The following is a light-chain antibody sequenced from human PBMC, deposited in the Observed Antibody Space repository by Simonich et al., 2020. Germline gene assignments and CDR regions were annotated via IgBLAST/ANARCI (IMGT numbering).Light chain of an antibody. CDR1: SSDVGSYNY. Sequence: QSALTQPASVSGSPGQSITISCTGTSSDVGSYNYVSWYQQHPGKAPKLMIYEVSKRPSGVPERFSGSKSGNTASLTVSGLQAEDEADYYCSSYAGSNNLVFGGGTKLTVL. CDR2: EVS. J-gene: IGLJ2*01. CDR3: SSYAGSNNLV. V-gene: IGLV2-8*01.